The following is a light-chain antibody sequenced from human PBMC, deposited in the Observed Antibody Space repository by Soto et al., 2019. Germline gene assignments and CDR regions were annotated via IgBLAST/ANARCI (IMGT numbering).Light chain of an antibody. CDR1: SSDDGGYNY. Sequence: QSVLTQPPSASGSFRQSVTISCTGTSSDDGGYNYVSWYQQHPGKAPKLMIYEVSERPSGVPDLFSGSKSGNTASLTVSGLQADDEADYYCSSYSGTNYHYVFGTGTKVTVL. CDR2: EVS. J-gene: IGLJ1*01. CDR3: SSYSGTNYHYV. V-gene: IGLV2-8*01.